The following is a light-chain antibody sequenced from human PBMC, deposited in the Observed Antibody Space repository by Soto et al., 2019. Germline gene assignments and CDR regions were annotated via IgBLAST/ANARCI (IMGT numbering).Light chain of an antibody. CDR3: LQRSGWPWT. J-gene: IGKJ1*01. Sequence: EIVLTQSPATLSLSPGERATLSCRASQSVSSYLAWYQQKPGQAPRLLIYDASNRATDIPARFSGSGSGTAVTLTISRLEPEDFAVYYCLQRSGWPWTFGQGTKVEMK. V-gene: IGKV3-11*01. CDR2: DAS. CDR1: QSVSSY.